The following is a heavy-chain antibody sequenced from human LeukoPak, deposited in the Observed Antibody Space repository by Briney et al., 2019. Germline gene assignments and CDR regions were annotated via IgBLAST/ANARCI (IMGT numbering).Heavy chain of an antibody. CDR3: ASMALFGR. CDR1: GFTFSSYS. Sequence: PGGSLRLSCAASGFTFSSYSMNWVRQAPGKGLEWVSSISSSSGYIYYADSVKGRFTISRDNAKNSLYLQMNSLRAEDTAVYYCASMALFGRWGQGTLVTVSS. J-gene: IGHJ4*02. V-gene: IGHV3-21*01. D-gene: IGHD3-10*01. CDR2: ISSSSGYI.